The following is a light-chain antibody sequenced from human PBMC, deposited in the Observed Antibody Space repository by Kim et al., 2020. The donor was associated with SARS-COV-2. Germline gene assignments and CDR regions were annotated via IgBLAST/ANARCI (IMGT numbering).Light chain of an antibody. Sequence: DIQMTQSPSTLSASVGDRVTITCRASQSISSWLAWYQQKPGKVPRRLIYGTSSLQSGVPSRFSGSGSGTEFTLTISNLQPEDFASYYCLQHNTYPWTFGQGTKVDIK. CDR1: QSISSW. CDR3: LQHNTYPWT. V-gene: IGKV1-5*01. CDR2: GTS. J-gene: IGKJ1*01.